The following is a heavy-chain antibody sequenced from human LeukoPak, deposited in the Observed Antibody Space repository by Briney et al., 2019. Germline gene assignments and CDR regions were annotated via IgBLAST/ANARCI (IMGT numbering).Heavy chain of an antibody. V-gene: IGHV3-74*01. CDR1: GFTFSTYG. Sequence: GGSLRLSCAASGFTFSTYGMHWVRQAPGKGLVWVSRINSDGINTSYADSVKGRFTISRDNAKNTLNLQMNSLRAEDTAVYYCARVLHKRNYDSSTYYGYWGQGTLVTVSS. J-gene: IGHJ4*02. CDR2: INSDGINT. CDR3: ARVLHKRNYDSSTYYGY. D-gene: IGHD3-22*01.